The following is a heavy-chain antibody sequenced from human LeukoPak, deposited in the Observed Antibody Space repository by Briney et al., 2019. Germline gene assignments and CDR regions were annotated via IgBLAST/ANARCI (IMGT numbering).Heavy chain of an antibody. J-gene: IGHJ6*02. CDR2: ISAYNGNT. CDR3: ARVSTVWSHYYYYYYGMDV. V-gene: IGHV1-18*01. Sequence: ASVKVSCKASGYTFTSYGISWVRQAPGQGLGWMGWISAYNGNTNYAQKLQGRVTMTTDTSTSTAYMERRSLRSDDTAVYYCARVSTVWSHYYYYYYGMDVWGQGTTVTVSS. D-gene: IGHD3-10*01. CDR1: GYTFTSYG.